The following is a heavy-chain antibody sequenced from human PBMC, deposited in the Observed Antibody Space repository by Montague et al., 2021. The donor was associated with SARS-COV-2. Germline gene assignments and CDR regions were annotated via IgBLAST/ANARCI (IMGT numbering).Heavy chain of an antibody. CDR3: ARHLAISGPAAVSDY. Sequence: SDTLSLTCTVSGDSISSGYFYWGWIRQPPGKGLEWVGTIHYSEITYYNPSLKSRVTISVDTSRNQFSLKLSSVTAADTAIYYCARHLAISGPAAVSDYWGQGTLVTVSS. CDR1: GDSISSGYFY. J-gene: IGHJ4*02. CDR2: IHYSEIT. V-gene: IGHV4-39*01. D-gene: IGHD2-2*01.